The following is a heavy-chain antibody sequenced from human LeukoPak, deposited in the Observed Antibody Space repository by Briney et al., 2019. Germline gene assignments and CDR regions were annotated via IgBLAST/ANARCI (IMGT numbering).Heavy chain of an antibody. CDR3: ASSGYYFYFDY. D-gene: IGHD3-22*01. J-gene: IGHJ4*02. CDR2: IYYSGGT. Sequence: SETLSLTCTVSGGSISSSSYYWAWIRQPPGKGLEWIGSIYYSGGTYYNSSLKGRVTISVDTSKNQFSLELSSVTAADSAVYYCASSGYYFYFDYWGQGTLVTVSS. V-gene: IGHV4-39*01. CDR1: GGSISSSSYY.